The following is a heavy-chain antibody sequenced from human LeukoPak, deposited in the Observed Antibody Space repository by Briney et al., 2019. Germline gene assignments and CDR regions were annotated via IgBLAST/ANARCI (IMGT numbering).Heavy chain of an antibody. CDR3: ASIQQVVAESVYYCYHMDV. CDR2: IYYSGST. J-gene: IGHJ6*03. D-gene: IGHD6-13*01. V-gene: IGHV4-39*07. CDR1: GGSISSSSYY. Sequence: PSETLSLTCTVSGGSISSSSYYWGWIRQPPGKGLEWIGNIYYSGSTYYNPSLQSRVTISVDTSKNQFSLKLSSVTAADTAVYYCASIQQVVAESVYYCYHMDVWGKGTTVTVSS.